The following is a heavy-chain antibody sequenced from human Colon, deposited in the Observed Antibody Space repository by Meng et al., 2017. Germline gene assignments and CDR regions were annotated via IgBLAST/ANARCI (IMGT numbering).Heavy chain of an antibody. CDR1: GGSISSYY. Sequence: QVQLQESGPGLVKPSETLSLTCTFSGGSISSYYWSWIRQPPGKGLEWIGDIYYSGNTNYNPSLKSRVTISVDTSKNQFSLKLSSVTAADTAVYYCARVLKDIYNNYSWFDPWGQGTLVTVSS. CDR2: IYYSGNT. D-gene: IGHD4-11*01. J-gene: IGHJ5*02. CDR3: ARVLKDIYNNYSWFDP. V-gene: IGHV4-59*01.